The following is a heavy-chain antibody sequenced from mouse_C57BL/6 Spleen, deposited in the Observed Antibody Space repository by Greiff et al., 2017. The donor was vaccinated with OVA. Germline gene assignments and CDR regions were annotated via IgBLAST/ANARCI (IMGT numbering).Heavy chain of an antibody. CDR2: IDPEDGDT. V-gene: IGHV14-1*01. Sequence: VQLQQSGAELVRPGASVKLSCTASGFNIKDYYMHWVKQRPEQGLEWIGRIDPEDGDTEYAPKFQGKATMTADTSSNTAYLQLSSLTSEDTAVYYCTFTTVVPWYFDVWGTGTTVTVSS. D-gene: IGHD1-1*01. CDR3: TFTTVVPWYFDV. J-gene: IGHJ1*03. CDR1: GFNIKDYY.